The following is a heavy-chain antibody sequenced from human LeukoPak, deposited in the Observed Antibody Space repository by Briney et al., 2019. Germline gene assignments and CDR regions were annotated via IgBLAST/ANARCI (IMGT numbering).Heavy chain of an antibody. D-gene: IGHD3-10*01. Sequence: GGSLRLSCAASGFTFSSYGMHWVRQAPGKGLEWVAVISYDGSSKYYADSVKGRFTISRDNSKNTLYLQMNSLRAEDTAVYYCAKELLWFGEQNDAFDIWGQGTMVTVSS. V-gene: IGHV3-30*18. CDR2: ISYDGSSK. CDR1: GFTFSSYG. CDR3: AKELLWFGEQNDAFDI. J-gene: IGHJ3*02.